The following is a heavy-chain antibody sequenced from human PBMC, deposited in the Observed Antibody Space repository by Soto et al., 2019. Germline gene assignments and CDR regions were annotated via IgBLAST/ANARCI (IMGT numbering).Heavy chain of an antibody. Sequence: EVHLVESGGGLVKPGGSLRLSCAASGFTFSSYSMNWVRQAPGKGLEWVSSISVSSSYIYYADSVKGRFSISRDNARNSLHLQMNRLRAEDTAVYYCARDGATMVRGVIVRIDYWGQGTLVTVSS. J-gene: IGHJ4*02. CDR2: ISVSSSYI. D-gene: IGHD3-10*01. CDR3: ARDGATMVRGVIVRIDY. CDR1: GFTFSSYS. V-gene: IGHV3-21*06.